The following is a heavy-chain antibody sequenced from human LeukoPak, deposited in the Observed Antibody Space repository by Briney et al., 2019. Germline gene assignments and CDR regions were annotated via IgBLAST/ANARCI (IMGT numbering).Heavy chain of an antibody. J-gene: IGHJ6*03. CDR2: IKQDGSEK. V-gene: IGHV3-7*01. CDR3: ARMTTVTIFYYYYYMDV. Sequence: GGSLRLSCAASGFTFTNNFMSWVRQVPGKGLEWVANIKQDGSEKYYVDSVKGRFTISRDNAKNSLYLQMNSLRAEDTAVYYCARMTTVTIFYYYYYMDVWGKGTTVTVSS. D-gene: IGHD4-17*01. CDR1: GFTFTNNF.